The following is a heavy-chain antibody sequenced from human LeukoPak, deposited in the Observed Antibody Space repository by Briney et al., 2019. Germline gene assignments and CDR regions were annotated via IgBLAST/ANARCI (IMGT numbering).Heavy chain of an antibody. CDR3: AKKRDAFDI. CDR2: ISGSGGST. Sequence: PGGSLRLSCAASGFTFSSYAMSWVRQAPGKGLERVSGISGSGGSTYYADSVKGRFTISRDNSKNTLYLHMNSLRAEDTAMYYCAKKRDAFDIWGQGTVVAVSS. D-gene: IGHD5-24*01. J-gene: IGHJ3*02. CDR1: GFTFSSYA. V-gene: IGHV3-23*01.